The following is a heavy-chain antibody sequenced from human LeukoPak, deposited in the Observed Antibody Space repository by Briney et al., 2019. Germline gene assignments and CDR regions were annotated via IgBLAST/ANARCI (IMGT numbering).Heavy chain of an antibody. J-gene: IGHJ6*02. V-gene: IGHV1-2*02. CDR2: INPNSGGT. CDR1: GYTFTGYY. D-gene: IGHD3-3*01. Sequence: ASVKVSCKASGYTFTGYYMHWVRQAPGQGLEWMGWINPNSGGTNYAQKFKGRVTMTRDTSISTAYMELSRLRPDDTAVYYCARESLRFLEWGMDVWGQGTTVTVSS. CDR3: ARESLRFLEWGMDV.